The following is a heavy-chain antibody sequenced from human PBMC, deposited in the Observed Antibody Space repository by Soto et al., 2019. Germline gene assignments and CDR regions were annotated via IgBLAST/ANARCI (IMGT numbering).Heavy chain of an antibody. D-gene: IGHD2-2*01. CDR1: GFTFSSYS. Sequence: EVQLVESGGGLVQPGGSLRLSCAASGFTFSSYSMNCFRQAPGKGLEWGSYISSSRSTIYYADSVKGRFTISRDNAKNSLYLQMNSLRAEDTAVYSCARDCPGSSTTCYGNEWFDSWGQGTLVTVSS. CDR3: ARDCPGSSTTCYGNEWFDS. V-gene: IGHV3-48*01. CDR2: ISSSRSTI. J-gene: IGHJ5*01.